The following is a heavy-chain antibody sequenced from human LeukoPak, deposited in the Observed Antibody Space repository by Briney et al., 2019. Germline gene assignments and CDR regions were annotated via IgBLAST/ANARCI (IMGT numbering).Heavy chain of an antibody. V-gene: IGHV4-34*01. Sequence: KPSETLSLTCAVYGGSFSGYYWSWIRQPPGKGLEWIGEINHSGSTNYNPSLKSRVTISVDTSKNQFSLKLSSVTAADTAVYYCACLPITMIVEDFDYWGQGTLVTVSS. J-gene: IGHJ4*02. CDR1: GGSFSGYY. CDR2: INHSGST. D-gene: IGHD3-22*01. CDR3: ACLPITMIVEDFDY.